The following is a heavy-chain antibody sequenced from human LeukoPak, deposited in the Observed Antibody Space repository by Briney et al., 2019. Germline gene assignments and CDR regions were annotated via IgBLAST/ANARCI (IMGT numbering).Heavy chain of an antibody. V-gene: IGHV3-64D*06. Sequence: GGSLRLYCSASGFTFSSYAMHWIRQAPGKGLKYVSAISSNGGSTYYADSVKGRLTFSRANSKHTLSFQMPSLRPQHTAVHYCVKSKCGYDCPFDYWRPGTLVTISS. CDR3: VKSKCGYDCPFDY. CDR2: ISSNGGST. J-gene: IGHJ4*02. D-gene: IGHD5-12*01. CDR1: GFTFSSYA.